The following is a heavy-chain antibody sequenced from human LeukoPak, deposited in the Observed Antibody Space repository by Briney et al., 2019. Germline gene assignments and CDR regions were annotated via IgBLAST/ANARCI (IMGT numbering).Heavy chain of an antibody. D-gene: IGHD3-3*01. V-gene: IGHV3-48*03. CDR3: ASGARSFWGMDV. CDR2: ISGSGNTI. J-gene: IGHJ6*04. Sequence: GGSLRLSCAASGFTFSSYEMNWVRQAPGKGLECVSYISGSGNTIYYADSVKGRFTISRDNAKNSMYLQMNSLRAEDTAVYYCASGARSFWGMDVRGKGTTVTVSS. CDR1: GFTFSSYE.